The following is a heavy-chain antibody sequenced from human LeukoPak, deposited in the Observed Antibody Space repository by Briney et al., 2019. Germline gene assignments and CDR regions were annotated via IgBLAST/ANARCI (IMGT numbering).Heavy chain of an antibody. V-gene: IGHV1-8*01. CDR2: MNPNSSNT. J-gene: IGHJ4*02. D-gene: IGHD3-22*01. Sequence: GASVKVSCKASGYTFTSYDINWVRQATGQGLEWMGWMNPNSSNTGYAQKFQGRVTMTRNTSISTAYMELSSLRSEDTAVYYCARAVRSSRITMIVVANLYYFDYWGQGTLVTVSS. CDR1: GYTFTSYD. CDR3: ARAVRSSRITMIVVANLYYFDY.